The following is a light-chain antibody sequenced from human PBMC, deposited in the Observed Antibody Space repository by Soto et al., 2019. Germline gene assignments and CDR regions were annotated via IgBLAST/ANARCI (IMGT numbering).Light chain of an antibody. Sequence: EIVLTDSPGTLSLSRGERATVSCRASQSVGSNYLAWYQRKPGQAPRLLIYGASSRATGSPDRFSGSGSGTDFTLTISRLEPEDFVVYYCHQYGSSPLTFGGGTKVDIK. J-gene: IGKJ4*01. V-gene: IGKV3-20*01. CDR1: QSVGSNY. CDR3: HQYGSSPLT. CDR2: GAS.